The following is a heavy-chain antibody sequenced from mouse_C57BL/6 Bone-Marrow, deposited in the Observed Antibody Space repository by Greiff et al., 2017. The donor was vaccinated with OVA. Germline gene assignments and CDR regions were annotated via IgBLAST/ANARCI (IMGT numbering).Heavy chain of an antibody. V-gene: IGHV1-55*01. CDR2: LYPGSGST. D-gene: IGHD2-3*01. Sequence: QVQLKQPGAELVKPGASVKMSCKASGYTFTSYWITWVKQRPGQGLEWIGDLYPGSGSTNYNEKFKSKATLTVDTSSSTVYMQLSSLTSEDSAVYYCARRGRDGQQGGFAYWGQGTLVTVSA. J-gene: IGHJ3*01. CDR1: GYTFTSYW. CDR3: ARRGRDGQQGGFAY.